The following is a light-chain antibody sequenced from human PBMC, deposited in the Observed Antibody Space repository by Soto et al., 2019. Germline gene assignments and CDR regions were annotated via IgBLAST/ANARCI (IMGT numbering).Light chain of an antibody. CDR2: LGS. V-gene: IGKV2-28*01. CDR1: QSLLHSNGYNY. J-gene: IGKJ4*01. Sequence: DIVMTQSPLSLPVTPVETAYISCRSSQSLLHSNGYNYLDWYLQKPGQSPQLLIYLGSNRASGVPNRFNGSGSGKTFTLKIIRLEAEDFVVYYCMQDLLTHLTFGGGYKMEIK. CDR3: MQDLLTHLT.